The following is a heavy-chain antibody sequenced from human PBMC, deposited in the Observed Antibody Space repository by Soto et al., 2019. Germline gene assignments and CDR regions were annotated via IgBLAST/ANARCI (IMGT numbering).Heavy chain of an antibody. CDR3: ARSEPIVVVPATNDR. J-gene: IGHJ4*02. CDR2: ISSSSSYI. D-gene: IGHD2-2*01. CDR1: GFTFSSYS. Sequence: EVQLVASGGGLVKPGGSLRLSCAASGFTFSSYSMNWVRQAPGKGLEWVSSISSSSSYIYYADSVKGRFTISRDNAKNSLDLQMNSLRAEDTAVYYCARSEPIVVVPATNDRWGQGTLVTVSS. V-gene: IGHV3-21*01.